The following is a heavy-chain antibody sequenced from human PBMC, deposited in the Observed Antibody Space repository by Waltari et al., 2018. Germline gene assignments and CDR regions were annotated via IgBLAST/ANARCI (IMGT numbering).Heavy chain of an antibody. Sequence: QVRLQESGPGLVKPSQTLSLTCTVSGGSISSGSYYWSWIRQPAGKGLEWIGRIYTSGSTNYNPSLKSRVTISVDTSKNQFSLKLSSVTAADTAVYYCASFCGGDCFYDYWGQGTLVTVSS. D-gene: IGHD2-21*02. CDR2: IYTSGST. CDR1: GGSISSGSYY. CDR3: ASFCGGDCFYDY. V-gene: IGHV4-61*02. J-gene: IGHJ4*02.